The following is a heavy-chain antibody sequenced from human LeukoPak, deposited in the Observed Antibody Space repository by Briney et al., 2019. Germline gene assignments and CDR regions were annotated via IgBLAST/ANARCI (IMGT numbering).Heavy chain of an antibody. V-gene: IGHV1-69*05. J-gene: IGHJ3*02. D-gene: IGHD1-26*01. Sequence: SVKVSCKASGGTFSSYAISWVRQAPGQGLEWMGGIIPIFGTANCAQKFQGRVTITTDESTSTAYMEPSSLRSEDTAVYYCARDSRIRIVGAQAAFDIWGQGTMVTVSS. CDR1: GGTFSSYA. CDR3: ARDSRIRIVGAQAAFDI. CDR2: IIPIFGTA.